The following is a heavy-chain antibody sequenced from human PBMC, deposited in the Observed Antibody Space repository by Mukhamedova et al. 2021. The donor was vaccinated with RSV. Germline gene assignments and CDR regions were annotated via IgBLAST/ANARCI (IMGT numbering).Heavy chain of an antibody. J-gene: IGHJ4*02. Sequence: NNWWSWVRQPPGKGLEWIGEISHWGTTHYNPSLESRLTLSIDTSENQLSLKLTSVTAADTALYYCAGNGDYCQAFWGQGTLVTVSS. CDR3: AGNGDYCQAF. V-gene: IGHV4-4*02. D-gene: IGHD2-21*02. CDR1: NNW. CDR2: ISHWGTT.